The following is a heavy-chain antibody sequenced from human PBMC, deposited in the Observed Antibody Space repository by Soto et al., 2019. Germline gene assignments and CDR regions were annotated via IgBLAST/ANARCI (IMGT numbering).Heavy chain of an antibody. Sequence: PSETLSLTCTVSGGSISSGDYYWSWIRQPPGKGLEWIGYIYYSGSTYYNPSLKSRVTISVDTSKNQFSLKLSSVTAADTAVYYCASGKVEHYGMDVWGQGTTVTVSS. J-gene: IGHJ6*02. CDR1: GGSISSGDYY. CDR2: IYYSGST. V-gene: IGHV4-30-4*01. CDR3: ASGKVEHYGMDV.